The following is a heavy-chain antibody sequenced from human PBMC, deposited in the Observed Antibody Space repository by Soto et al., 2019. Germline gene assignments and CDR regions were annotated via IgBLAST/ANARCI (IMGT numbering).Heavy chain of an antibody. Sequence: EVQLLESGGGLVQPGGSLRLSCAASGFTFSTYAMTWVRQAPGKGLEWVSHISGSGGSTNYADSVKGRFTISRDNSKNTLSLQMNSVRAEDTAVYYCAKGAFSSWSYSDHYYDFGMDVWGQGTTVIVSS. CDR1: GFTFSTYA. J-gene: IGHJ6*02. CDR2: ISGSGGST. D-gene: IGHD3-10*01. V-gene: IGHV3-23*01. CDR3: AKGAFSSWSYSDHYYDFGMDV.